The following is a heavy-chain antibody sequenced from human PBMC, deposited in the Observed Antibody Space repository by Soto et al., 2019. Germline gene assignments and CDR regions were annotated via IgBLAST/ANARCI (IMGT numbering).Heavy chain of an antibody. Sequence: QVQLVQSGPEMTKPGASVKVSCNTSGYTFTIYFIHWVRQAPGQGLEWMGWINPNSGDTKYAQNFQGRVTMTRDTSISTAYMHLGGLTSDDTAVFFCARAKRGSFYFDSWGQGTLVTVSS. D-gene: IGHD1-26*01. CDR3: ARAKRGSFYFDS. V-gene: IGHV1-2*02. CDR2: INPNSGDT. CDR1: GYTFTIYF. J-gene: IGHJ4*02.